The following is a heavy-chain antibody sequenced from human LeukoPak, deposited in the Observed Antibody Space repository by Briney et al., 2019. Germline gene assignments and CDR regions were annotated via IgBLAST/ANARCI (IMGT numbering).Heavy chain of an antibody. J-gene: IGHJ6*03. V-gene: IGHV3-73*01. Sequence: PGGSLRLSCAASGFTLSGSAMHWVRQASGKGLEWVGRIRSKANSYATAYAASVKGRSTISRDDSKNTAYLQMNSLKTEDTAVYYCTREYDFWSGYRYYYYYYYMDVWGKGTTVTVSS. CDR1: GFTLSGSA. CDR3: TREYDFWSGYRYYYYYYYMDV. CDR2: IRSKANSYAT. D-gene: IGHD3-3*01.